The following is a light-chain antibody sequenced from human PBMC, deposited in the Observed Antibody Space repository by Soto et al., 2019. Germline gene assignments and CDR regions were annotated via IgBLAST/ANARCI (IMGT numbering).Light chain of an antibody. CDR1: SSDSGGYNY. V-gene: IGLV2-11*01. CDR3: FSYTANDNWV. J-gene: IGLJ3*02. CDR2: DVI. Sequence: QSALTQPRSVSGSPGQSVTISCTGISSDSGGYNYVSWYQQHPGKAPKLMIYDVIKRPSGVPDRFSGSKSANAASLTISGLQAEDEADYFCFSYTANDNWVFGGATKLTVL.